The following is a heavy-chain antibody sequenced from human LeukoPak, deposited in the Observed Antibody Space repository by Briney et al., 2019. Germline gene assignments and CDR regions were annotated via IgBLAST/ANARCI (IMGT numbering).Heavy chain of an antibody. J-gene: IGHJ4*02. CDR1: GYTLTEVS. CDR3: ATRNPHYGDYYIDY. CDR2: FDPEDGET. V-gene: IGHV1-24*01. Sequence: ASVKVSCKVSGYTLTEVSMHSVRQAPGKGLEWMGGFDPEDGETFYAQKFQGRFTMTEDTSTDTAYMELSSLRSEDTAVYYCATRNPHYGDYYIDYWGPGTLVTVSS. D-gene: IGHD4-17*01.